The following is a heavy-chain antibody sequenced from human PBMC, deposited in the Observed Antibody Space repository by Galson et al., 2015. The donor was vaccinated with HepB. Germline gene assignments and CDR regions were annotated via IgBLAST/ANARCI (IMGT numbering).Heavy chain of an antibody. CDR2: TYYRSKWYN. CDR3: AREKVYGVAGPSNWFDP. J-gene: IGHJ5*02. D-gene: IGHD6-19*01. V-gene: IGHV6-1*01. CDR1: GDSVSSNSAA. Sequence: CAISGDSVSSNSAAWNWIRQSPSRGLEWLGRTYYRSKWYNDYAVSVKSRITINPDTSKNQFSLQLNSVTPEDTAVYYCAREKVYGVAGPSNWFDPWGQGTLVTVSS.